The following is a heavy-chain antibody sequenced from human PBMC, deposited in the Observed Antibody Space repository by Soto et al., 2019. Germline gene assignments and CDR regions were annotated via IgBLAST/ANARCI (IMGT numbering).Heavy chain of an antibody. D-gene: IGHD6-19*01. V-gene: IGHV3-74*01. CDR2: INSDGSST. CDR1: GFTFSSYW. Sequence: PGGSLRLSCAASGFTFSSYWMHWVRQAPGKGLVWVSRINSDGSSTSYADSVKGRFTNSRDNAKNTLYLQMNSLRAEDTAVYYCARAPWGYSSGWYGGPKDWFDPWGQGTLVTVSS. CDR3: ARAPWGYSSGWYGGPKDWFDP. J-gene: IGHJ5*02.